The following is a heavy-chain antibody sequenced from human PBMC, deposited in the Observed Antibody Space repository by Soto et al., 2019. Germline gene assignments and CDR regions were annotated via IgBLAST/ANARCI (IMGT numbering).Heavy chain of an antibody. Sequence: GASVKVSCKASGYTFTTFGITWVRQAPGQGLEWMGWISVNYGNTNYAQKLQGRITMTTDTSTNTAYMELTSLTFDDTAVYYCARGQSIFDFWGQGTMVTV. D-gene: IGHD6-6*01. V-gene: IGHV1-18*01. CDR1: GYTFTTFG. J-gene: IGHJ3*01. CDR2: ISVNYGNT. CDR3: ARGQSIFDF.